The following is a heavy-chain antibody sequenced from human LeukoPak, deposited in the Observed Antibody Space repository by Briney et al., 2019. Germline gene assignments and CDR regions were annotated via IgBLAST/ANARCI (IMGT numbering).Heavy chain of an antibody. J-gene: IGHJ5*02. V-gene: IGHV4-34*01. CDR1: GGSFSGYY. CDR2: INHSGST. CDR3: ARVETTPGIAAAGTSVNWFDP. D-gene: IGHD6-13*01. Sequence: PSETRSLTCAVYGGSFSGYYWSWIRQPPGKGLEWIGEINHSGSTNYNPSLKSRVTISVDTSKNQFSLKLSSVTAADTAVYYCARVETTPGIAAAGTSVNWFDPWGQGTLVTVSS.